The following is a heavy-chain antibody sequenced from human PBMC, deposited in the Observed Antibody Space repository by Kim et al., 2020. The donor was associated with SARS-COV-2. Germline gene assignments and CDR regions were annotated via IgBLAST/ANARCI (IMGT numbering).Heavy chain of an antibody. J-gene: IGHJ4*02. D-gene: IGHD3-3*01. Sequence: YVQKVQGRVTITADKSTSTAYMELSSLRSEDTAVYYCARGAWSGSNGGDDWGQGTLVTVSS. V-gene: IGHV1-69*04. CDR3: ARGAWSGSNGGDD.